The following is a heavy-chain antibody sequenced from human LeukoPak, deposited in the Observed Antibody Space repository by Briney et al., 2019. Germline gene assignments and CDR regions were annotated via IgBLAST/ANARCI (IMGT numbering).Heavy chain of an antibody. CDR2: VYYSGST. CDR1: VGSISTYY. V-gene: IGHV4-59*01. CDR3: ARVLDLSKRGLDAFDI. Sequence: SETLSLTCTVSVGSISTYYWTWIRQPPGKGLEWIGYVYYSGSTNYNPSLKSRVTISVETSKKQFSLKLSSATAADTAVYYCARVLDLSKRGLDAFDIWGQGTMVTVSS. D-gene: IGHD3-16*01. J-gene: IGHJ3*02.